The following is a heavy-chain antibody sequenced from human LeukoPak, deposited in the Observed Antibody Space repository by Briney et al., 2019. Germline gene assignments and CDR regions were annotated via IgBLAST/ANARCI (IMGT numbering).Heavy chain of an antibody. Sequence: SETLSLTCTVSGGSISSSSFYWGWIRQPPGKGLEWIGSMSYSGSSYHNPSLKSRVTISVDTSENQFSLKLSSVTAADTAVYYCARDFAQILGAFDIWGQGTMVTVSS. CDR2: MSYSGSS. D-gene: IGHD3-3*01. V-gene: IGHV4-39*07. J-gene: IGHJ3*02. CDR3: ARDFAQILGAFDI. CDR1: GGSISSSSFY.